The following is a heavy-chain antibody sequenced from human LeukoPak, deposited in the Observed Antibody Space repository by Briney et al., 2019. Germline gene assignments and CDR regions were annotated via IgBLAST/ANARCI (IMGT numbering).Heavy chain of an antibody. J-gene: IGHJ2*01. D-gene: IGHD1-1*01. Sequence: GGSLRLSCAASGFTFSSYSMNWVRQAPGKGLEWVSYISSSSSTIYYADSVKGRFTISRDNSKNTLYLHMNSLKPEDTAVYYCTTANDGLWGRGTVVTVSS. CDR2: ISSSSSTI. V-gene: IGHV3-48*01. CDR3: TTANDGL. CDR1: GFTFSSYS.